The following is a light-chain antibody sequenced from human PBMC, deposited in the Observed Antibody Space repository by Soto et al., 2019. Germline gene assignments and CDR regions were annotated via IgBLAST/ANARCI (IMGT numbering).Light chain of an antibody. J-gene: IGKJ4*01. V-gene: IGKV1-9*01. CDR2: PTS. CDR1: QDISSY. CDR3: QQLNSYPLT. Sequence: DIQLTQSPSFLSASVGDRVTITCRASQDISSYLAWYQQKPGRAPKLLIYPTSTLQSGVPSRFSGSGSGTEFTLTISSLQPEDSATYYCQQLNSYPLTFGGGTKVEIK.